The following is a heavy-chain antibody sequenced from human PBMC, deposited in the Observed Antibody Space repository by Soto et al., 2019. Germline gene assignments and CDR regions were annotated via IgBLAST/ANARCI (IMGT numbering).Heavy chain of an antibody. J-gene: IGHJ3*02. V-gene: IGHV1-3*01. D-gene: IGHD2-2*01. CDR2: ISAGDGKT. CDR3: ARDRYCSSISCYGDAFYI. Sequence: QVQLVQSGAEVKKPGASVKVSCKASGYTFTSYAMHWVRQAPGQRLEWMGWISAGDGKTKYSQNFQGRVTITRVTCGSTAYMELSSLRSEDTAVYYCARDRYCSSISCYGDAFYIWGQGTMVTVSS. CDR1: GYTFTSYA.